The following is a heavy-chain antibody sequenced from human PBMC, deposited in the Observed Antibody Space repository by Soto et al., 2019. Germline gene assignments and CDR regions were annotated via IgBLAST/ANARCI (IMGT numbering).Heavy chain of an antibody. Sequence: GGSLRLSCAASGFTFSDHYIDWVRQAPGKGLGWVGRTRNKANSYTTEYAASVKGRFTISRDDSKNSLYLQMNSLKAEDTAVYYCAREFMTTVTYFDYWGQGTLVTVSS. V-gene: IGHV3-72*01. CDR3: AREFMTTVTYFDY. J-gene: IGHJ4*02. CDR1: GFTFSDHY. CDR2: TRNKANSYTT. D-gene: IGHD4-17*01.